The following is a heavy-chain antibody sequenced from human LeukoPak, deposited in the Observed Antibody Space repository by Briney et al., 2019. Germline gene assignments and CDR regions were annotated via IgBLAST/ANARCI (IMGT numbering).Heavy chain of an antibody. CDR2: IIPIFGTA. CDR1: GGTFSWYA. J-gene: IGHJ4*02. CDR3: ARAYSGYDFFDY. Sequence: GASVKVSCKASGGTFSWYAISWVRQAPGQGLEWMGGIIPIFGTANYAQKFQGRVTITAGESTSTAYMEVSSLRSEDTAVYYCARAYSGYDFFDYWGQGILVTVSS. V-gene: IGHV1-69*01. D-gene: IGHD5-12*01.